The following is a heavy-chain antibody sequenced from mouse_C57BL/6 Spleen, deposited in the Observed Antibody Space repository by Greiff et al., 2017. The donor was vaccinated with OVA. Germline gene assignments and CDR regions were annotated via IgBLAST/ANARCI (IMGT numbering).Heavy chain of an antibody. Sequence: VQLQQSGAELVKPGASVKISCKASGYAFSSYWMNWVKQRPGQGLEWIGQIYPGDGDTNYNGKFKGKATLTADKSSSTAYMQLSSLTAEDSAVYFCASYGHGGWFAYWGQGTLVTVSA. CDR3: ASYGHGGWFAY. CDR2: IYPGDGDT. D-gene: IGHD2-2*01. CDR1: GYAFSSYW. V-gene: IGHV1-80*01. J-gene: IGHJ3*01.